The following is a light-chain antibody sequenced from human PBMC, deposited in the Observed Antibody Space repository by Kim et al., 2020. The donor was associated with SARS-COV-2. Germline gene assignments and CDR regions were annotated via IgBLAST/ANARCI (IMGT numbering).Light chain of an antibody. V-gene: IGLV3-21*04. CDR3: QVWVSSSDQWV. J-gene: IGLJ3*02. CDR1: DIGHYS. Sequence: SYELTQPPSVSVAPGKTAGITCGGSDIGHYSVHWYQQKPGQAPALVISYDGDRPSGIPERFSGSNSENTATLTISRVEVGDEAEYYCQVWVSSSDQWVFGGGTQLTVL. CDR2: YDG.